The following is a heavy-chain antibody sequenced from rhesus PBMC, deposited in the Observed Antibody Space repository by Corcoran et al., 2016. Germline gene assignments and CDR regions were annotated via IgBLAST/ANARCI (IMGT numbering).Heavy chain of an antibody. CDR2: ITYSGST. D-gene: IGHD4-35*01. CDR1: GYSISSGSS. Sequence: QVQLQESGPGLVKPSATLSLTCAVSGYSISSGSSWSCIRLPPGKGLEWIGYITYSGSTSYNPSLKSRVTISRDTSKNQFSLKLSSVTAADTAVYYCAGAPVTTFDYWGQGVLVTVSS. J-gene: IGHJ4*01. V-gene: IGHV4-122*02. CDR3: AGAPVTTFDY.